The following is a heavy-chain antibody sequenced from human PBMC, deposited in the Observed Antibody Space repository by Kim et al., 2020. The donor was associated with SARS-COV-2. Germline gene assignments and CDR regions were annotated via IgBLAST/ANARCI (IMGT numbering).Heavy chain of an antibody. D-gene: IGHD1-1*01. CDR2: INANTGKP. J-gene: IGHJ4*02. V-gene: IGHV7-4-1*02. CDR3: TRDLRDWNPGGY. CDR1: GYNFKSYA. Sequence: ASVKVSCKTSGYNFKSYALNWVRQAPGLGLEWMGWINANTGKPTYAQGFTGRFVFSLDTSVSTTYLEITSLKTEDTAVYYCTRDLRDWNPGGYWGQGTLVTVSS.